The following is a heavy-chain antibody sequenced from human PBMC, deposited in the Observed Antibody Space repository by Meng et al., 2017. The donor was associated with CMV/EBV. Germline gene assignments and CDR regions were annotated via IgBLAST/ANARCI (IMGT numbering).Heavy chain of an antibody. V-gene: IGHV3-30*11. CDR3: ARGDYFDY. Sequence: VKVGESGGGVGKPGVYLGLSGAAPGFTFSSYALHWVRQAPGKGLEWVAVISYDGRNKYYADCVKSRFTIARDNSKNTLYLQMNRLRAEDTAVYYCARGDYFDYWGQGSLVTVSS. CDR1: GFTFSSYA. J-gene: IGHJ4*02. CDR2: ISYDGRNK.